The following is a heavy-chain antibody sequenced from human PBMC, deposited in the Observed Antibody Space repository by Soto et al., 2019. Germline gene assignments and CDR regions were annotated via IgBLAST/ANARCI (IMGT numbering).Heavy chain of an antibody. CDR1: GYTFTSYY. CDR2: INPSGGGT. J-gene: IGHJ5*02. CDR3: ARGYSSGWYTWFDP. Sequence: ASVKVSCKASGYTFTSYYMHWVRQAPGQGLEWMGIINPSGGGTTYAQKFQGRFTISRDNANNSLYLQMNSLRAEDTAVYYCARGYSSGWYTWFDPWGQGTLVTVSS. D-gene: IGHD6-19*01. V-gene: IGHV1-46*01.